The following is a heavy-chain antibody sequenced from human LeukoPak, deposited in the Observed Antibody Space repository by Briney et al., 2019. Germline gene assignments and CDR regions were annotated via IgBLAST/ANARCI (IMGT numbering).Heavy chain of an antibody. Sequence: SETLSLTCAVSGGSISSGGYSWSWIRQPPGKGLEWIGYIYHSGSTYYNPSLKSRVTISVDRSKNQFSLKLSSVTAADTAVYYCARGSQYYDFWRAYTPLDAFDIWGQGTMVTVPS. CDR1: GGSISSGGYS. CDR3: ARGSQYYDFWRAYTPLDAFDI. CDR2: IYHSGST. D-gene: IGHD3-3*01. J-gene: IGHJ3*02. V-gene: IGHV4-30-2*01.